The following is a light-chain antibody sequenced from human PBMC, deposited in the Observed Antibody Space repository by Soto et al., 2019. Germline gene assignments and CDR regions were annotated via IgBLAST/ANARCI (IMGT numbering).Light chain of an antibody. Sequence: QLVLTQSPSASASLGASVKFTCTLSSGHSSYAIAWHQQQPEKGPRYLMKLNSDRSHSKGDGIPDRFSGSSSGAERYLTISSLQSEDEADYYCQTWGTGIHVFGTGTKLTVL. J-gene: IGLJ1*01. CDR3: QTWGTGIHV. V-gene: IGLV4-69*01. CDR1: SGHSSYA. CDR2: LNSDRSH.